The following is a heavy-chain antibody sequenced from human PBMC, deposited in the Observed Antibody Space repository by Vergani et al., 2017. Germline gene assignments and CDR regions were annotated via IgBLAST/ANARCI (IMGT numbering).Heavy chain of an antibody. Sequence: EVQLVESGGGLVKPGGSLRLSCAASGFTFSSYSMNWVRQAPGKGLEWVSSISSSSSYIYYADSVKGRFTTSRDNAKNSLYLQMNRLRAEDTAVYYCARGEETIFGVVTAAFDIWGQGTMVTVSS. CDR1: GFTFSSYS. J-gene: IGHJ3*02. CDR2: ISSSSSYI. V-gene: IGHV3-21*01. CDR3: ARGEETIFGVVTAAFDI. D-gene: IGHD3-3*01.